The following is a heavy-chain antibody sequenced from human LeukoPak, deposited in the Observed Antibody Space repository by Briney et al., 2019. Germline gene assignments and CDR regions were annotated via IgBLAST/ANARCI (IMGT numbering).Heavy chain of an antibody. Sequence: ASVKVSCKASGYTFTSYDISWVRQAPGQGLEWMGWISAYNGNTNYAQKLQGRVTMTTDTSTSTAYMELRSLRSDDSAVYYCARSWIYLAIAEIDYWGQGTLVTVSS. CDR3: ARSWIYLAIAEIDY. V-gene: IGHV1-18*01. CDR1: GYTFTSYD. CDR2: ISAYNGNT. D-gene: IGHD5-12*01. J-gene: IGHJ4*02.